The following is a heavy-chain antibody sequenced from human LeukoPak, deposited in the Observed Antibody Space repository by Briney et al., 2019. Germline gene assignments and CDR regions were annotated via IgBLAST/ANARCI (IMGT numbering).Heavy chain of an antibody. D-gene: IGHD3-3*01. V-gene: IGHV1-3*01. Sequence: ASVKVSCKASGYTFTSYGISWVRQAPGQGLEWVGWINAGNGNTKYSQKFQGRVTITRDTSASTAYMELSSLRSEDTAVYYCARGRIFWSGYYAIGGGYWGQGTLVTVSS. J-gene: IGHJ4*02. CDR3: ARGRIFWSGYYAIGGGY. CDR2: INAGNGNT. CDR1: GYTFTSYG.